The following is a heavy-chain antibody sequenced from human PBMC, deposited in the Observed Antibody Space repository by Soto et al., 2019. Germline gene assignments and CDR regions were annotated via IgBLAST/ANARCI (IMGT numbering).Heavy chain of an antibody. CDR3: ASHRPRVVITYNWFDP. CDR2: ISGSGGST. V-gene: IGHV3-23*01. CDR1: VFTCSSYA. J-gene: IGHJ5*02. Sequence: AGGSLRLSCSASVFTCSSYAMSWFRQAPGKGLEWVSAISGSGGSTYYADSVKGRFTISRDNSKNTLYLQMNSLRAEDTAVYYCASHRPRVVITYNWFDPWGQGTLVTVSS. D-gene: IGHD3-22*01.